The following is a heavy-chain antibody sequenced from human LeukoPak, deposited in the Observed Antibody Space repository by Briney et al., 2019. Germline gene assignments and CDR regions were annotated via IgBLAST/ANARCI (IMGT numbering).Heavy chain of an antibody. CDR3: AREGRGLWFGDSVERWFDP. D-gene: IGHD3-10*01. Sequence: ASVKVSCKASGYTFTGYYMHWVRQAPGQGLEWMGWINPNSGGTNYAQKFQGRVTMTRDTSISTACMELSRLRSDDTAVYYCAREGRGLWFGDSVERWFDPWGQGTLVTVSS. CDR2: INPNSGGT. CDR1: GYTFTGYY. J-gene: IGHJ5*02. V-gene: IGHV1-2*02.